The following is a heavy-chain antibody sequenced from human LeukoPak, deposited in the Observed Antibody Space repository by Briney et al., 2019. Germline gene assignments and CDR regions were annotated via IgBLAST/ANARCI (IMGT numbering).Heavy chain of an antibody. D-gene: IGHD3-22*01. V-gene: IGHV3-23*01. J-gene: IGHJ3*02. Sequence: GGSLRLSCAASGFTFSSFAMSWVRQAPGKGLQWVSTISSSGGNTYSADSVKGRFTISRDNSKNTLYLEMKSLRVEDTAVYFCAVYDSSGQRAFDIWGQGTKVTVSS. CDR3: AVYDSSGQRAFDI. CDR2: ISSSGGNT. CDR1: GFTFSSFA.